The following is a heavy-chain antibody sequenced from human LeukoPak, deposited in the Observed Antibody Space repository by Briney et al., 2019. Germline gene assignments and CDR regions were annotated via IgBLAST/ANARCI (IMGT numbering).Heavy chain of an antibody. V-gene: IGHV4-39*01. CDR3: ARQTGSGLFTLP. D-gene: IGHD3/OR15-3a*01. Sequence: PSETLSLTCTVSGVSISSSNSYWGWIRQPPGKGLEWIGSIYYTGNTYYNASLKSRVTISIDTAKNEISLRLTSVTATDTAMYYCARQTGSGLFTLPGGQGTLVTVSS. CDR1: GVSISSSNSY. CDR2: IYYTGNT. J-gene: IGHJ4*02.